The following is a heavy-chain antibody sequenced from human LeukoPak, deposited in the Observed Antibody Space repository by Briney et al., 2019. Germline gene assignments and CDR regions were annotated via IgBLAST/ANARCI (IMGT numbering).Heavy chain of an antibody. Sequence: GGSLRLSCAASGFTFSSYAMSWVRQAPGKGLEWVSAIIGSRGSTYYADSVKGRFTISRDNSKNTLYLQMNSLRAEDTAVYYCAKGGWNYFGDYWGQGTLVTVSS. CDR2: IIGSRGST. CDR3: AKGGWNYFGDY. J-gene: IGHJ4*02. V-gene: IGHV3-23*01. CDR1: GFTFSSYA. D-gene: IGHD1-7*01.